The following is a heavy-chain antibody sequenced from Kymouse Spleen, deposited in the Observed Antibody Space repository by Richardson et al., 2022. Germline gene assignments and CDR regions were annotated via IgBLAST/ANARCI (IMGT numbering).Heavy chain of an antibody. CDR2: ISSSGSTI. CDR1: GFTFSDYY. J-gene: IGHJ6*02. V-gene: IGHV3-11*01. CDR3: ARNYGSGSYPSYYYYYGMDV. Sequence: QVQLVESGGGLVKPGGSLRLSCAASGFTFSDYYMSWIRQAPGKGLEWVSYISSSGSTIYYADSVKGRFTISRDNAKNSLYLQMNSLRAEDTAVYYCARNYGSGSYPSYYYYYGMDVWGQGTTVTVSS. D-gene: IGHD3-10*01.